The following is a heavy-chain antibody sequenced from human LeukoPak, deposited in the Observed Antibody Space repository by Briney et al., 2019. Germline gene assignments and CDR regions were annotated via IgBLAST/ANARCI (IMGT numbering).Heavy chain of an antibody. V-gene: IGHV3-23*01. Sequence: GGSLRLSCAASGFTFSSYAMSWVRQAPGKGLEWVSAISGSGGSTYYADSVKGRLTISRDKAKNTLYLQMNSLRAEDTAVYYCARGGVYSYVSFDYWGQGTLVTVSS. CDR2: ISGSGGST. D-gene: IGHD5-18*01. CDR3: ARGGVYSYVSFDY. CDR1: GFTFSSYA. J-gene: IGHJ4*02.